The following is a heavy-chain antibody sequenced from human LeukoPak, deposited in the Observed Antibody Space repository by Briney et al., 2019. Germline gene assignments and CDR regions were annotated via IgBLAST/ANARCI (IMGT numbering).Heavy chain of an antibody. D-gene: IGHD1-26*01. J-gene: IGHJ4*02. CDR2: TSDSGDST. CDR1: GFTFTSHA. Sequence: GGSLRLSCAAFGFTFTSHAMSWVRQAPEKGLEWVSSTSDSGDSTYYADSVKGRFTISRDNSKKTLYLQMNSLRAEDPAVYYCAKLIQIVGASDDDYWGQGTLVTVSS. CDR3: AKLIQIVGASDDDY. V-gene: IGHV3-23*01.